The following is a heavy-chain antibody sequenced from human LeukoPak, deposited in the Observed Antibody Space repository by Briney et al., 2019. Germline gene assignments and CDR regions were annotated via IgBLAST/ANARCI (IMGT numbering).Heavy chain of an antibody. J-gene: IGHJ4*02. V-gene: IGHV4-59*01. CDR1: GGSISSYY. D-gene: IGHD6-19*01. Sequence: PSETLSLTCTVSGGSISSYYWSWIRQPPGKGLEWIGYIYYSGSTNYNPSLKSRVTISVDTSKNQFSLKLSSVTAADTAVYYCARSNPVVGTVADYWGQGTLVTVSS. CDR3: ARSNPVVGTVADY. CDR2: IYYSGST.